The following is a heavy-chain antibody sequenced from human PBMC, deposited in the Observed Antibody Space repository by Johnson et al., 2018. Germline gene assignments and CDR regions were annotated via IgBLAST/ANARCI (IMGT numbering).Heavy chain of an antibody. V-gene: IGHV3-11*04. Sequence: VQLLEAGGGLVKPGGSLRLSCAASGFTFSDYYMSWIRQAPGQGLEWVSYISSSGSTIYYEAPVQGRFTISRDNSKNTLDLQMHSLRAEDTAVYYCAKDHSPDQTYYYYYMDVWGKGTTVTVSS. J-gene: IGHJ6*03. D-gene: IGHD1-14*01. CDR1: GFTFSDYY. CDR2: ISSSGSTI. CDR3: AKDHSPDQTYYYYYMDV.